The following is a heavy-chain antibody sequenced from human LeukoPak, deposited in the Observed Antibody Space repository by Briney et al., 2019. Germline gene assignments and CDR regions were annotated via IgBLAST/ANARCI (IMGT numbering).Heavy chain of an antibody. Sequence: GGSLRLSCAASGFTFSSYAMSWVRQAPGKGLEWVSAISGSGGSTYYADSVKGWFTISRDNSKNTLYLQMNSLRAEDTAVYYCARSPAIAAAGLFDYWGQGTLVTVSS. J-gene: IGHJ4*02. D-gene: IGHD6-13*01. CDR1: GFTFSSYA. CDR2: ISGSGGST. V-gene: IGHV3-23*01. CDR3: ARSPAIAAAGLFDY.